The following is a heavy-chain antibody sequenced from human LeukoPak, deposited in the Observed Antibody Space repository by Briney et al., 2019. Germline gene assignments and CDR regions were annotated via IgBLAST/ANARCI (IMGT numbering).Heavy chain of an antibody. D-gene: IGHD5-12*01. Sequence: PGRSLRLSCAASGFTFDYYAMHWVRHAPGKGLEWVSGISWNSGRIIYAHSVKGRFPISRENAKNSLYLQMNSLRAEDTALYYCAKDLGYSGYGYFDYWGQGTLVTVSS. V-gene: IGHV3-9*01. CDR3: AKDLGYSGYGYFDY. CDR1: GFTFDYYA. J-gene: IGHJ4*02. CDR2: ISWNSGRI.